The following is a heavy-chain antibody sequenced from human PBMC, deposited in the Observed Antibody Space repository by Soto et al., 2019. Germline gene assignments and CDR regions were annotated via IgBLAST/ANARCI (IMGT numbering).Heavy chain of an antibody. CDR1: GFTFSSYE. D-gene: IGHD3-9*01. J-gene: IGHJ6*02. V-gene: IGHV3-48*03. CDR3: ASIAPIWTWHGMDV. CDR2: ISSSGSTI. Sequence: EVQLVESGGGLVQPGGSLRLSCAASGFTFSSYEMNWVRQAPGEGLEWVSYISSSGSTIYYADSVKGRFTISRDNAKNSLYLQMNSLRAEDTAVYYCASIAPIWTWHGMDVWGQGTTVTVSS.